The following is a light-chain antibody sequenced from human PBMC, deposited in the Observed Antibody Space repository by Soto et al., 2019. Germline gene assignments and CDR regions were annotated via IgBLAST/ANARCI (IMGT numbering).Light chain of an antibody. CDR2: DVS. J-gene: IGLJ2*01. Sequence: QPVLTQPASVSGSPGQSITISCTGTSSDVGGYNYVSWYQQPPGKAPKLMIYDVSNRPSGVSIRFSGSKSGNTASLTISGLQAEDEADYYCSSYTSSSTLVFGGGTKLTVL. CDR3: SSYTSSSTLV. CDR1: SSDVGGYNY. V-gene: IGLV2-14*01.